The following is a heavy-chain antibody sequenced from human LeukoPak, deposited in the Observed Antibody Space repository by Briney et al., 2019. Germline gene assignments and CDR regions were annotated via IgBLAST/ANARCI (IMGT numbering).Heavy chain of an antibody. Sequence: SETLSLTCTVSGGSISSSSYYWSWIRQPAGKGLEWIGRIYTSGSTNYNPSLKSRVTISVDTSKNQFSLKLSSVTAADTAVYYCARGPYYDFWSGYYLGYYYYYMDVWGKGTTVTVSS. CDR3: ARGPYYDFWSGYYLGYYYYYMDV. D-gene: IGHD3-3*01. CDR1: GGSISSSSYY. J-gene: IGHJ6*03. CDR2: IYTSGST. V-gene: IGHV4-61*02.